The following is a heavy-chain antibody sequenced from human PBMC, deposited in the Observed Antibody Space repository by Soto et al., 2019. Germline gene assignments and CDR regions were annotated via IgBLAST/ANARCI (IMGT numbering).Heavy chain of an antibody. J-gene: IGHJ6*02. CDR1: GYTLTSYY. V-gene: IGHV1-46*01. CDR2: INPSGGST. Sequence: ASVNVSCKAPGYTLTSYYMHLVRQAPGQGLEWMGIINPSGGSTNYAQKFQGRVTMTRDTSTSTVYMELTSLKTSDTAMYYCARVPSVVTPGNDYFGLDVWGQGTTVTVSS. CDR3: ARVPSVVTPGNDYFGLDV. D-gene: IGHD3-16*01.